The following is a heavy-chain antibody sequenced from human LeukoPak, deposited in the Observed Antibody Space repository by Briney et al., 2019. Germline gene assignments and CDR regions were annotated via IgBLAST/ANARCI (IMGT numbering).Heavy chain of an antibody. V-gene: IGHV1-18*01. Sequence: GASVKVSCKASGYTFTKYGSNWVRQAPGQGLEWLGWISTYDGNTKYAQTFQGRAPMTKDTSATTAYMELRSLRSDDTAVYYCAGDGVVRAPGWFDSWGQGTLVTVSP. CDR2: ISTYDGNT. J-gene: IGHJ5*01. CDR3: AGDGVVRAPGWFDS. D-gene: IGHD2/OR15-2a*01. CDR1: GYTFTKYG.